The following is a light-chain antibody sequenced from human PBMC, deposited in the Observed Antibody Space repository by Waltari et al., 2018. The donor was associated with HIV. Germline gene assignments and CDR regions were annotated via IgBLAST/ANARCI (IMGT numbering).Light chain of an antibody. CDR1: NSNVRNNY. J-gene: IGLJ2*01. V-gene: IGLV1-47*01. CDR3: AAWDDRLSGRL. CDR2: RNN. Sequence: QSLLAQPRSVSGTPGQRVNISCSGSNSNVRNNYVYWYQQVPGVAPKLLIYRNNQRPSGVPDRFSGSKSGTSVSLAISGLRTEDEGDYYCAAWDDRLSGRLFGGGTKVTVL.